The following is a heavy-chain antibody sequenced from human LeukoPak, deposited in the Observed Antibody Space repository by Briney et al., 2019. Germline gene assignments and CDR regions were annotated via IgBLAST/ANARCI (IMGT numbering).Heavy chain of an antibody. Sequence: GGSLRLSCAASGFTFSSYWMSLVRQAPGKGLEWVANTKQDGSERYYVDSVKGRFTISRDNAKNSLYLQMNSLRAVDTAVYYCARGPSGGNGFSYWGLGTLVTVSS. V-gene: IGHV3-7*04. CDR2: TKQDGSER. CDR1: GFTFSSYW. CDR3: ARGPSGGNGFSY. D-gene: IGHD2-15*01. J-gene: IGHJ4*02.